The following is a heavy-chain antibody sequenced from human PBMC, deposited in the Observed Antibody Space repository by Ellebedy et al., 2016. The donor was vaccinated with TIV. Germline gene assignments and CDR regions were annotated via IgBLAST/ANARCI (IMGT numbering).Heavy chain of an antibody. Sequence: GESLKISXAASGFTVSSNYMSWVRQAPGKGLEWVSAISGSGGSTYYADSVKGRFTISRDNSKNTLYLQMNSLRAEDTAVYYCAKDSSSWYAGYLLDYWGQGTLVTVSS. V-gene: IGHV3-23*01. CDR3: AKDSSSWYAGYLLDY. CDR2: ISGSGGST. J-gene: IGHJ4*02. CDR1: GFTVSSNY. D-gene: IGHD6-13*01.